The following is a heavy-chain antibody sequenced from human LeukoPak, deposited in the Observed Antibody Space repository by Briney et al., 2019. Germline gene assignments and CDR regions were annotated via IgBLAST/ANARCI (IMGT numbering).Heavy chain of an antibody. CDR1: GFTVSSNY. CDR3: ARDTLYDSSGYAFDY. Sequence: GGSLRLSCAASGFTVSSNYMSWVRQAPGKGLEWVSVIYSGGSTYYAGSVKGRFTISRDNSKNTLYLQMNSLRAEDTAVYYCARDTLYDSSGYAFDYWGQGTLVTVSS. V-gene: IGHV3-66*01. CDR2: IYSGGST. J-gene: IGHJ4*02. D-gene: IGHD3-22*01.